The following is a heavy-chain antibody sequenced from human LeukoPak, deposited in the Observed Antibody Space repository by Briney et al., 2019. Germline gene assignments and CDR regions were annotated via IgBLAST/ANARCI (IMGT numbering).Heavy chain of an antibody. V-gene: IGHV4-59*01. CDR1: GGSISSYY. Sequence: SETLSLTCTVSGGSISSYYWSWIRQPPGKGLEWIGYIYYSGSTNYNPSLKSRVTISVDTSKNQFSLKLSSVTAADTAVYYCARVRYYGSGSYLFDYWGQGTLVTVSS. CDR3: ARVRYYGSGSYLFDY. D-gene: IGHD3-10*01. J-gene: IGHJ4*02. CDR2: IYYSGST.